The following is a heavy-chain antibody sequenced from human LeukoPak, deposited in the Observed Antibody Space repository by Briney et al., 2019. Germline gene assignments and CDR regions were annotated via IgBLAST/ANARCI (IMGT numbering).Heavy chain of an antibody. V-gene: IGHV1-8*01. J-gene: IGHJ6*02. CDR1: GYTFTSYD. CDR2: MNPNSGNT. D-gene: IGHD6-13*01. Sequence: ASVKVSCKASGYTFTSYDINWVRQATGQGLEWMGWMNPNSGNTGYAQKFQGRVTMTRNTSISTAYMELSSLRSEDTAVYYCATKGEQQLPYYYYGMDVWGQGTTVTVSS. CDR3: ATKGEQQLPYYYYGMDV.